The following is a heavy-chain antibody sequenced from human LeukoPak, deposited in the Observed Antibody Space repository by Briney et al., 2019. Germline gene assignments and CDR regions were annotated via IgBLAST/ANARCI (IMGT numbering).Heavy chain of an antibody. Sequence: GGSVRLSCAASGFTFSSYSMNWVRQAPGKGLEWVSYISSSGSTIYYADSVKGRFTISRDNAKNSLYLQMNSLRAEDTAVYYCARVSSGGGESFYFDYWGQGTLVTVSS. J-gene: IGHJ4*02. V-gene: IGHV3-48*04. CDR1: GFTFSSYS. CDR2: ISSSGSTI. D-gene: IGHD3-16*01. CDR3: ARVSSGGGESFYFDY.